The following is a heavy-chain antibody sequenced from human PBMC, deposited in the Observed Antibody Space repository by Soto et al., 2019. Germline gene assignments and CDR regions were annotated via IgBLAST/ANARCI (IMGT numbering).Heavy chain of an antibody. J-gene: IGHJ3*02. CDR1: GFVFINYA. D-gene: IGHD2-15*01. Sequence: QVQLVESGGGVVQPGRSLRLSCAASGFVFINYAMHWVRQAPGKGLEWVAVISYDGINKYNADSVKGRLTISRDNSKNTLYLQMNSLRPEDTAVYYCARDPYCSGGSCYAWGAFYIWGQGTMVTVSS. CDR3: ARDPYCSGGSCYAWGAFYI. V-gene: IGHV3-30-3*01. CDR2: ISYDGINK.